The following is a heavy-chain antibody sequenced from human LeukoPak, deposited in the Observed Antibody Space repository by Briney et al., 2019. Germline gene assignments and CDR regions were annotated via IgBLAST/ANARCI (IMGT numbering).Heavy chain of an antibody. J-gene: IGHJ4*02. CDR3: AREVGYCSGGSCYSYFDY. CDR2: IYYSGST. D-gene: IGHD2-15*01. CDR1: GGSISSYY. Sequence: SETLSLTCTVSGGSISSYYWSWIRQPPGKGLEWIGYIYYSGSTNYNASLTNRVTISVDTSKNQFSLKLSSVTTADTAVYYCAREVGYCSGGSCYSYFDYWGQGTLVTVSS. V-gene: IGHV4-59*01.